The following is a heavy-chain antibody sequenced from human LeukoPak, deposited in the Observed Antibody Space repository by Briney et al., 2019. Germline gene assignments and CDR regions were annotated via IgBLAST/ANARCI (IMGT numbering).Heavy chain of an antibody. V-gene: IGHV1-2*02. J-gene: IGHJ4*02. CDR1: GYTFTGYY. Sequence: ASVKVSCKASGYTFTGYYMHWVRQAPGQGLEWMGWINPNSGGTNYAQKFQGRVTMTRDTSISTAYMELSRLRSDDTAVYYCERAAAGTFGWVDYWGQGTLVTVSS. D-gene: IGHD6-13*01. CDR2: INPNSGGT. CDR3: ERAAAGTFGWVDY.